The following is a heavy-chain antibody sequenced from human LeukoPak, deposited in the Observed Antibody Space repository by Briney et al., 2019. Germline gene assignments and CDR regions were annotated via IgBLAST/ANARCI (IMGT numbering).Heavy chain of an antibody. D-gene: IGHD6-19*01. CDR3: AKPRNGWFRFDS. V-gene: IGHV3-13*01. Sequence: SGGSLRLSCAASGFTFKSYDMHWVRQAAGEGLEWVSAIGTAGDTYYPDSVKGRFTISRDNSKNTLYLQMNSLRAEDTAVYYCAKPRNGWFRFDSWGQGSLVTVSS. CDR2: IGTAGDT. CDR1: GFTFKSYD. J-gene: IGHJ4*02.